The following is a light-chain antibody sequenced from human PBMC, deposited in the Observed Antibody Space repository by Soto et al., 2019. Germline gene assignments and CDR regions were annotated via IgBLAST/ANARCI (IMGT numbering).Light chain of an antibody. CDR2: KAS. J-gene: IGKJ1*01. Sequence: DIQMTQSPSTLSASVGDRVTITCRASQSISSWLAWYQQKPGKAPKLLIYKASSLESGVPSRFSGSGSGTEFTLTISSLQPDDFATYYCQQYNSYSTWTFGQGTKADIK. CDR1: QSISSW. CDR3: QQYNSYSTWT. V-gene: IGKV1-5*03.